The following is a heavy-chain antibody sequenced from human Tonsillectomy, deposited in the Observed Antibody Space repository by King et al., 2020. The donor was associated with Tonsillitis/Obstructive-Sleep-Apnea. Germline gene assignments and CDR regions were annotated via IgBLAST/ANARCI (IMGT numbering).Heavy chain of an antibody. D-gene: IGHD6-6*01. CDR1: GFSLITSGVG. CDR3: AHRLEYSRSSWGFDY. CDR2: IYWDDDK. V-gene: IGHV2-5*02. Sequence: ITLKESGPTLVKPTQTLTLTYTFSGFSLITSGVGVGWIRQPPGKALEWLALIYWDDDKRYSPSLKSRRTITKDNSKNQVVLTMTNMDPVDTATFYCAHRLEYSRSSWGFDYWGQGALVTVSS. J-gene: IGHJ4*02.